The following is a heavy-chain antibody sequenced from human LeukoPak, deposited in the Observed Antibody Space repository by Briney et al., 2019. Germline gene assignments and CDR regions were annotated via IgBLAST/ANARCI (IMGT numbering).Heavy chain of an antibody. CDR3: AIRKIYSSSWYDY. D-gene: IGHD6-13*01. V-gene: IGHV4-4*02. CDR2: IYHSGST. Sequence: SETLSLTCAVSGGSISSSNWWSWVRQPPGKGLEWIGEIYHSGSTNYNPSLKSRVTISVDKSKNQFSLKLSSVTAADTAVYYCAIRKIYSSSWYDYWGQGTLVTVSS. J-gene: IGHJ4*02. CDR1: GGSISSSNW.